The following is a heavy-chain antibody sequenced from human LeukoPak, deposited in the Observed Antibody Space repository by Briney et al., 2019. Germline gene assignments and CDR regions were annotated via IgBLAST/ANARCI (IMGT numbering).Heavy chain of an antibody. CDR2: ISSSGSTI. CDR3: AELGITMIGGV. D-gene: IGHD3-10*02. Sequence: GGSLRLSCAASVFTFSSYEMNWVRQAPGKGLEWVSYISSSGSTIYYADSVKGRFTISRDNAKNSLYMQMTSLRAEDTAVYYCAELGITMIGGVWGKGTPVTISS. J-gene: IGHJ6*04. V-gene: IGHV3-48*03. CDR1: VFTFSSYE.